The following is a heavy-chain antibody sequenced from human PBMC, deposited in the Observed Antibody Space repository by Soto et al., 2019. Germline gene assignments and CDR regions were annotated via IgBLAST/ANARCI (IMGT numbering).Heavy chain of an antibody. CDR2: ISYDGSNK. CDR1: GFTFSSYG. CDR3: AKDNWLAGDQLQLLFDC. V-gene: IGHV3-30*18. J-gene: IGHJ4*02. Sequence: QVQLVESGGGVVQPGRSLRLSCVASGFTFSSYGMHWVRQAPGKGLEWVAVISYDGSNKYYVDSVKGRFTISRDNSKNTLYLQMNSLRAEDTALYYCAKDNWLAGDQLQLLFDCWGQGTLVTVSS. D-gene: IGHD2-2*01.